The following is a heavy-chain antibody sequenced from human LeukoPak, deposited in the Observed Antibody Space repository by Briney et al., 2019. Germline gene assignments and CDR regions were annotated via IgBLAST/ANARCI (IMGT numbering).Heavy chain of an antibody. CDR2: IYYSGST. V-gene: IGHV4-39*01. Sequence: SETLSLTCTVSGGSISSSSYYWGWIRQPPGKGLEWIGSIYYSGSTYYNPSLKSRVTISVDTSKNQFSLKLSSVTAADTAVYYCASRITVAGNYFDYWGQGTLVTVSS. CDR3: ASRITVAGNYFDY. CDR1: GGSISSSSYY. J-gene: IGHJ4*02. D-gene: IGHD6-19*01.